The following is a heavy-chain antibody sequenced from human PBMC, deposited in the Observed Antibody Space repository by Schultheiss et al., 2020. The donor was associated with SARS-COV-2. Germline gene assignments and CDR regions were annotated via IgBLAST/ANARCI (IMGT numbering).Heavy chain of an antibody. Sequence: SQTLSLTCAVYGGSFSGYYWSWIRQHPGKGLEWIGYIYYSGSTYYNPSLKSRVTISVDTSKNQFSLKLSSVTAADTAVYYCATRYGSGSYYREYYFDYWGQGTLVTVSS. CDR1: GGSFSGYY. CDR2: IYYSGST. J-gene: IGHJ4*02. V-gene: IGHV4-31*11. D-gene: IGHD3-10*01. CDR3: ATRYGSGSYYREYYFDY.